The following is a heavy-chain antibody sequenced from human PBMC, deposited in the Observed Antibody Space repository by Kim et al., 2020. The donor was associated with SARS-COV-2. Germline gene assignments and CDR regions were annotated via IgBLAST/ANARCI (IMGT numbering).Heavy chain of an antibody. V-gene: IGHV4-39*01. CDR1: GDSIGTAGFY. CDR3: VRLYGSGNAPFFSFYY. D-gene: IGHD3-10*01. Sequence: SETLSLTCVVSGDSIGTAGFYWGWIRQPPGKGLEWIVAIYYSGRTWYNSVLMSRVAISVDTSKNQFSLNLTSVTAGDTAKYYCVRLYGSGNAPFFSFYY. CDR2: IYYSGRT. J-gene: IGHJ6*01.